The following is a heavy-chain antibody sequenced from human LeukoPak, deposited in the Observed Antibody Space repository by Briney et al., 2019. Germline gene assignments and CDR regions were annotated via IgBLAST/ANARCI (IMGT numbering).Heavy chain of an antibody. CDR3: ASWRYFDWLLVP. CDR1: GYTFTGYD. D-gene: IGHD3-9*01. J-gene: IGHJ5*02. CDR2: INPNSGGT. V-gene: IGHV1-2*07. Sequence: GSVKLSCKASGYTFTGYDMHWVRQAPGQGLEWMGWINPNSGGTNYAHKLKGSVTMTRDTSMSTAYMALSRLRYDDTAVYYCASWRYFDWLLVPWGQGTMVTVSS.